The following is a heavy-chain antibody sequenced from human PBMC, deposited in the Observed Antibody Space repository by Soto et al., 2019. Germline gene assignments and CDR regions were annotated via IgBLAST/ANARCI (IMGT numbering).Heavy chain of an antibody. V-gene: IGHV1-69*12. CDR2: IIPIFGTA. CDR1: GGTFTSYA. D-gene: IGHD2-15*01. CDR3: ARVSEGVAATLYYYYGMDV. Sequence: QVKLGQSGAGVRKPGSWLKFSCRASGGTFTSYAISWVRQAPGQGLEWMGGIIPIFGTANYEQKFQGRVTITADESTSTAYMELSSLRSEDTAVYYCARVSEGVAATLYYYYGMDVWGQGTTVTVSS. J-gene: IGHJ6*02.